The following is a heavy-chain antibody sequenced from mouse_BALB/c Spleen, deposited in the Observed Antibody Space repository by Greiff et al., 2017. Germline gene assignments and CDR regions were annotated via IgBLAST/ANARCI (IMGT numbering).Heavy chain of an antibody. D-gene: IGHD2-3*01. CDR1: GFNIKDYY. CDR3: AKGGYSTLDY. J-gene: IGHJ2*01. CDR2: IDPENGNT. V-gene: IGHV14-1*02. Sequence: VHVKQSGAELVRPGALVKLSCKASGFNIKDYYMHWVKQRPEQGLEWIGWIDPENGNTIYDPKFQGKASITADTSSNTAYLQLSSLTSEDTAVYYCAKGGYSTLDYWGQGTTLTVSA.